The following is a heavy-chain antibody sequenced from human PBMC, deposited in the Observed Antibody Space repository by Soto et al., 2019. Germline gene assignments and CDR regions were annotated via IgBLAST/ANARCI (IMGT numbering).Heavy chain of an antibody. CDR2: IWYDGSNK. CDR1: GFTFSSYG. D-gene: IGHD2-2*01. V-gene: IGHV3-33*01. Sequence: LRLSCAASGFTFSSYGMRWVRQAPGKGLEWVAVIWYDGSNKYYADSVKGRFTISRDNSKNTLYLQMTSLRAEDTAVYYCARDLPGTVVVPAATLDYWGQGTLVTVSS. CDR3: ARDLPGTVVVPAATLDY. J-gene: IGHJ4*02.